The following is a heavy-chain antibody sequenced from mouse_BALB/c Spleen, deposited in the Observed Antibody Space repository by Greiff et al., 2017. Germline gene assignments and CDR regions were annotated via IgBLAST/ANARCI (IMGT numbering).Heavy chain of an antibody. CDR1: GFTFTDYY. J-gene: IGHJ3*01. CDR2: IRNKANGYTT. Sequence: EVKLQESGGGLVQPGGSLRLSCATSGFTFTDYYMSWVRQPPGKALEWMGFIRNKANGYTTEYSASVKGRFTISRDNSQSILYLQMNTLRAEDSATYYCARSYGNYGFAYWGQGTLVTVSA. D-gene: IGHD2-1*01. CDR3: ARSYGNYGFAY. V-gene: IGHV7-3*02.